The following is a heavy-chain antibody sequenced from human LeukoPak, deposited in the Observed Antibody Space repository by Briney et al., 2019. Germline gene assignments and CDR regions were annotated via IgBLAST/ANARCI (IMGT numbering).Heavy chain of an antibody. J-gene: IGHJ4*02. CDR1: GFTFSSYA. D-gene: IGHD3-16*01. CDR3: AKEYVHFDY. CDR2: LSGSGGAT. V-gene: IGHV3-23*01. Sequence: GSLRLSCAASGFTFSSYAMSWVRQAPGKGLEWVSGLSGSGGATYYADSVKGRFTISRGTSKNTLYLQMNSLRAEDTALYYCAKEYVHFDYWGQGTLVTVSS.